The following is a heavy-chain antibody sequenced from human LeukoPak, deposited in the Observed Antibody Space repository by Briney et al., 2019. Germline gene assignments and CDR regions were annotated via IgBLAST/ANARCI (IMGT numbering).Heavy chain of an antibody. CDR2: IYHSGST. Sequence: SETLSLTCAVSGGSISSSNWWSWVRQPPGKGLEWIGEIYHSGSTNYNPSLKSRVTISVDKSKNQFSLKLSSVTAADTAVYYCARLVISPRYCSSTSCYSEYYYYYYMDVWGKGTTVTVSS. J-gene: IGHJ6*03. CDR3: ARLVISPRYCSSTSCYSEYYYYYYMDV. V-gene: IGHV4-4*02. D-gene: IGHD2-2*01. CDR1: GGSISSSNW.